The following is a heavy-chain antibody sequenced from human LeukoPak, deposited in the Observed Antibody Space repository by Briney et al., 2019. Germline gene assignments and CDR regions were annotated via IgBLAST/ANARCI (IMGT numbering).Heavy chain of an antibody. V-gene: IGHV3-33*06. CDR3: AKGNYYGSGSYYPTYYFDY. Sequence: GRSLRLSCAASGFTFSSYGMHWVRRAPGKGLEWVAVIWYDGSNKYYADSVKGRFTISRDNSKNTLYLQMNSLRAEDTAVYYCAKGNYYGSGSYYPTYYFDYWGQGTLVTVSS. CDR1: GFTFSSYG. CDR2: IWYDGSNK. J-gene: IGHJ4*02. D-gene: IGHD3-10*01.